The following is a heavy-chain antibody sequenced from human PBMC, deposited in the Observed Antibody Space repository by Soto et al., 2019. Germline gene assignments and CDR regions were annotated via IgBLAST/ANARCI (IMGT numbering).Heavy chain of an antibody. CDR3: ARDREPSVYHGMAV. Sequence: QVQLVESGGGLVKPGGSLRLSCAASGFAFSDFYMSWTRQAPGKGLEWISYISGGGTTVFYADSVKGRFTISRDNAQKSLYLQMDSLTSEETAIYYCARDREPSVYHGMAVWGQGTTVNVSS. CDR2: ISGGGTTV. V-gene: IGHV3-11*01. J-gene: IGHJ6*02. CDR1: GFAFSDFY.